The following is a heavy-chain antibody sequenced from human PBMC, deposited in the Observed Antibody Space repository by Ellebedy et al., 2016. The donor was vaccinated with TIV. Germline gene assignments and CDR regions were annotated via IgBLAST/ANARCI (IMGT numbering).Heavy chain of an antibody. J-gene: IGHJ4*02. CDR3: ARRQLYMSDY. Sequence: AASVKVSCKASGYTFTSYGISWVRQATGQGLEWMGWMNPNSGNTGYAQKFQGRVTMTRNTSISTAYMELTSLRSEDTAVYFCARRQLYMSDYWGQGTLVTVSS. CDR2: MNPNSGNT. CDR1: GYTFTSYG. V-gene: IGHV1-8*02. D-gene: IGHD1-1*01.